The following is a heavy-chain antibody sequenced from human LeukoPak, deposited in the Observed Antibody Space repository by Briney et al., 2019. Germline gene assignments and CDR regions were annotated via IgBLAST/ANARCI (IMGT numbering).Heavy chain of an antibody. Sequence: SETLSLTCTVSDASVSSSYWSWIRQPPGKGLEWIGYISDTGSTNYNPSLKGRVTISIHSSPNQFSLELGSVTAADTAMYYCARAVAGGDRSRFYSGGWYYFDNWGQGTLVTVSS. CDR3: ARAVAGGDRSRFYSGGWYYFDN. J-gene: IGHJ4*02. D-gene: IGHD6-19*01. V-gene: IGHV4-59*08. CDR2: ISDTGST. CDR1: DASVSSSY.